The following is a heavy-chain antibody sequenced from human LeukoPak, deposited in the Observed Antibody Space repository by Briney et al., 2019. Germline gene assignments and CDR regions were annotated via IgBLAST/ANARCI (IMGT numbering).Heavy chain of an antibody. CDR1: GFTFSNAW. D-gene: IGHD3-3*01. CDR3: AKGAYYAD. J-gene: IGHJ4*02. CDR2: ISVTGNT. V-gene: IGHV3-23*01. Sequence: TGGSLRLSCAASGFTFSNAWRSWVRQGPGKGLEWASAISVTGNTYHADSVKGRFTVSRDNSKNTLYLQMNSLRVEDTAMYYCAKGAYYADWGQGTLVTVSS.